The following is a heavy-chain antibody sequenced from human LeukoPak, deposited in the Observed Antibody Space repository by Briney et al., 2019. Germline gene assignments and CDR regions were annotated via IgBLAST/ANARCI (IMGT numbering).Heavy chain of an antibody. J-gene: IGHJ4*02. V-gene: IGHV3-30*02. Sequence: GGSLRLSCAASGFTFSSYGMHWVRQAPGKGLEWVAFIRYDGSNTYYADSVKGRFTVSRDDSKNTLYLQMNSLRGDDTAVYYCAKDGTSYYYIYYWGQGTLVTVSS. CDR1: GFTFSSYG. D-gene: IGHD2/OR15-2a*01. CDR3: AKDGTSYYYIYY. CDR2: IRYDGSNT.